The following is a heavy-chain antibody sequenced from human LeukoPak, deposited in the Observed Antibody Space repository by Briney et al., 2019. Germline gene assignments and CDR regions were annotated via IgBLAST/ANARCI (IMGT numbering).Heavy chain of an antibody. D-gene: IGHD3-16*01. Sequence: GGSLRLSCAASGFTFSSYGIHWVRQAPGKGLEWVAVVWYDGKNKFYGDSVKGRFTISRDNSKNTVDLQMNSLRVEDTAVYYCAKRGTRATHGMDVWGQGTTVTVSS. CDR1: GFTFSSYG. CDR3: AKRGTRATHGMDV. J-gene: IGHJ6*02. V-gene: IGHV3-33*06. CDR2: VWYDGKNK.